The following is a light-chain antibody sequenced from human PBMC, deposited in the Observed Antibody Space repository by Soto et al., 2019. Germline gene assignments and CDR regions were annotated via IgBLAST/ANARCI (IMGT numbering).Light chain of an antibody. V-gene: IGKV1-5*03. Sequence: DIQMTQSPSTLSASVGDRVTITCRASQSISSWLAWYQQKPGKAPKLLIYKASSLESGVPSRFSGSGSGTEFTLTISSQQPDDFATYYCQQYKAFGQGTKLEIK. CDR1: QSISSW. J-gene: IGKJ2*01. CDR3: QQYKA. CDR2: KAS.